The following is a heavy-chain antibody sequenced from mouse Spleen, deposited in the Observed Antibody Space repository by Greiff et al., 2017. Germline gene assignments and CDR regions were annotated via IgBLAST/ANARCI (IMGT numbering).Heavy chain of an antibody. V-gene: IGHV1-50*01. CDR1: GYTFTSYW. CDR2: IDPSDSYT. D-gene: IGHD2-12*01. Sequence: QVQLQQPGAELVKPGASVKLSCKASGYTFTSYWMQWVKQRPGQGLEWIGEIDPSDSYTNYNQKFKGKATLTVDTSSSTAYMQLSSLTSEDSAVYYCARGTSQLAYWGQGTTLTVSS. CDR3: ARGTSQLAY. J-gene: IGHJ2*01.